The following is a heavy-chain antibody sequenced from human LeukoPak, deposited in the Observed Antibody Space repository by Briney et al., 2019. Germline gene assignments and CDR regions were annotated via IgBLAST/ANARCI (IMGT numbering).Heavy chain of an antibody. CDR2: IYSSGNT. V-gene: IGHV4-39*01. J-gene: IGHJ4*02. CDR3: AKSNGYGLIDY. D-gene: IGHD5-12*01. Sequence: PSETLSLTCAVSGASISSSNYYWGWVRQSPGKGLEWIGNIYSSGNTYYNASLKSRVTMYIDTSKNQFSLKLSSVTAADTAMYYCAKSNGYGLIDYWGQGTLVTVSS. CDR1: GASISSSNYY.